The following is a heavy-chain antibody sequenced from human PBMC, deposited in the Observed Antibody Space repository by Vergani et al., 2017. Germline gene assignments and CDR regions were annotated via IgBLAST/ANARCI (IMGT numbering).Heavy chain of an antibody. CDR1: GFTFSSYG. CDR2: ISYDGSNK. Sequence: QVQLVESGGGVVQPGRSLRLSCAASGFTFSSYGMHWVRQAPGKGLEWVAVISYDGSNKYYADSVKGRFTISRYNSKNTLYLQMNSLRAEDTAVYYCAKDSKMLITMVRGPIDYWGQGTLVTVSS. V-gene: IGHV3-30*18. J-gene: IGHJ4*02. CDR3: AKDSKMLITMVRGPIDY. D-gene: IGHD3-10*01.